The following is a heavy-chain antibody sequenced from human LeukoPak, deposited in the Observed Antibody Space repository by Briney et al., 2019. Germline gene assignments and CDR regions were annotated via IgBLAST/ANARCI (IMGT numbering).Heavy chain of an antibody. CDR1: GCTFSSYW. CDR2: IKQDGSEK. D-gene: IGHD2-21*01. CDR3: ARAKGLADWNFDY. J-gene: IGHJ4*02. Sequence: GGSLTLSCAASGCTFSSYWMSWVRQAPGKGLEWVANIKQDGSEKYYVDSVKGRFTISRDNAKNSLYLQMNSLSAEDTAVYYCARAKGLADWNFDYWGQGTLVTVSS. V-gene: IGHV3-7*01.